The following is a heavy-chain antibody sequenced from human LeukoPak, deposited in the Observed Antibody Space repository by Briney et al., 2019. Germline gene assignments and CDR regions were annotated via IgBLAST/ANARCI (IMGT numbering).Heavy chain of an antibody. D-gene: IGHD1-26*01. J-gene: IGHJ6*02. Sequence: ASVKVSCKASGYTFTDYYLHWVRQAPGQGLEWMGWINPISGGTNYAQKFQGSVTMTRDASITTVYMELSSLRSDDTAVYYWASLGATTIHYYGMDVWGQGTTVTVSS. CDR1: GYTFTDYY. CDR2: INPISGGT. CDR3: ASLGATTIHYYGMDV. V-gene: IGHV1-2*02.